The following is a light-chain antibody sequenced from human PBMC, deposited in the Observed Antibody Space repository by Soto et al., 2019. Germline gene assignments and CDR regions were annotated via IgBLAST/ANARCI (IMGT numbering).Light chain of an antibody. CDR2: GAS. Sequence: EIVLTQSPGTLSLSPGERATLSCRASQNVNNNYLAWYQQKPGQAPRLLINGASSRATGIPDRFSGSGSGTDFPLTISRLEHEDFAMYYCQQYGSSPLTFGGGTKVAIQ. CDR1: QNVNNNY. J-gene: IGKJ4*01. V-gene: IGKV3-20*01. CDR3: QQYGSSPLT.